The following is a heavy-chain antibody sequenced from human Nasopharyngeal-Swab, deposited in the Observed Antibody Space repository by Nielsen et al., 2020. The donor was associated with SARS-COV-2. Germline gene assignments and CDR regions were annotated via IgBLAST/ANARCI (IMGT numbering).Heavy chain of an antibody. D-gene: IGHD6-19*01. CDR3: AKGSSGWYGGMDV. Sequence: SLKISCAASGFTFDDYAMHWVRQAPGKGLEWVSGISWNSGSIGYADSVKGRFTISRDNAKNSLYLQMNSLRAEDTALYYCAKGSSGWYGGMDVWGQGTTVTVSS. CDR1: GFTFDDYA. V-gene: IGHV3-9*01. J-gene: IGHJ6*02. CDR2: ISWNSGSI.